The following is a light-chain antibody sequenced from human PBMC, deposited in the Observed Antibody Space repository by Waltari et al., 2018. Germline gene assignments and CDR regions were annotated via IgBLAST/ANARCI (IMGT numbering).Light chain of an antibody. J-gene: IGLJ1*01. CDR2: SNN. CDR1: RSTLGSNT. V-gene: IGLV1-44*01. CDR3: AAWDDSLNGLYV. Sequence: QSVLTQPPSASGTPGQRVTISCSGSRSTLGSNTVNWYQQLPGTAPKLLIYSNNQRPSGVPDRFSGSKSGTSASLAISGLQSEDEADYYCAAWDDSLNGLYVFGTGTKVTVL.